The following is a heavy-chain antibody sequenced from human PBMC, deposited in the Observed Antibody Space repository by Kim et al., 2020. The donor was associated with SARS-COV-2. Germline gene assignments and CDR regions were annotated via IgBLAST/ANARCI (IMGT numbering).Heavy chain of an antibody. D-gene: IGHD2-2*01. Sequence: YYADSVKGRFTISRDNSKNTLYLQMNSLRAEDTAVYYCAKILAPAAIVDYWGQGTLVTVSS. V-gene: IGHV3-23*01. J-gene: IGHJ4*02. CDR3: AKILAPAAIVDY.